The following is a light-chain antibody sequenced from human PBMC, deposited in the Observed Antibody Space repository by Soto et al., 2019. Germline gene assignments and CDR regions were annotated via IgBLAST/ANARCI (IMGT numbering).Light chain of an antibody. V-gene: IGKV1-5*03. CDR1: QSISDW. CDR3: QQYNSQPYT. CDR2: KAS. Sequence: DVQMTQSPSTLSASVGDGVTVTCRASQSISDWLAWYQQKPGKVPQLLIYKASSLESGVPSRCSGSGFGTEFTLTISSLQPDDSATYYCQQYNSQPYTFGQGTKLEIK. J-gene: IGKJ2*01.